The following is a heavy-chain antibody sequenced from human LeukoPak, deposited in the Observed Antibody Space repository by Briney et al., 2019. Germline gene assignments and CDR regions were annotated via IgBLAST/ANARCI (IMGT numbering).Heavy chain of an antibody. CDR3: ASGYCSSTSCYPHNHIDC. CDR2: IYYSGST. Sequence: PSETLSLTCTVSGGSISSSSYYWGWIRQPPGKGLEWIGSIYYSGSTYYNPSLKSRVTISVDTSKNQFSLKLSSVTAADTAVYYCASGYCSSTSCYPHNHIDCWGQGTLVTVSS. V-gene: IGHV4-39*01. CDR1: GGSISSSSYY. D-gene: IGHD2-2*01. J-gene: IGHJ4*02.